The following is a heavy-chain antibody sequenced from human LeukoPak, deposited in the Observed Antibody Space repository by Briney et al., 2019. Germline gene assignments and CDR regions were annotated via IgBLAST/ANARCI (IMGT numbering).Heavy chain of an antibody. CDR3: AREYVATMVRDRYYYHYMDV. V-gene: IGHV1-18*01. J-gene: IGHJ6*03. CDR1: GYTFTSYG. D-gene: IGHD3-10*01. CDR2: ISAYNGNT. Sequence: ASVKVSCKASGYTFTSYGISWVRQARGQGLEWMGWISAYNGNTNYAQKLQGRVTMTTDTSTSTAYMELRSLRSDDTAVYYCAREYVATMVRDRYYYHYMDVWGKGTTVTVSS.